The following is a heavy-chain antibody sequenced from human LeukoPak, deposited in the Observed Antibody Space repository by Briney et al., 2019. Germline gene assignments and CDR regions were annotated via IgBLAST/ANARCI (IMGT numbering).Heavy chain of an antibody. Sequence: PSETLSLTCAVSGGSILTTNWWSWVRQPPGKGLEWIGEVHLSGASNYNPSLKSRVNMSIDMSKNQLSLELTSVTAADTAIYYCTRESGAFSPFGFWGQGTLVTVSS. CDR3: TRESGAFSPFGF. J-gene: IGHJ4*02. V-gene: IGHV4-4*02. CDR1: GGSILTTNW. CDR2: VHLSGAS. D-gene: IGHD1-26*01.